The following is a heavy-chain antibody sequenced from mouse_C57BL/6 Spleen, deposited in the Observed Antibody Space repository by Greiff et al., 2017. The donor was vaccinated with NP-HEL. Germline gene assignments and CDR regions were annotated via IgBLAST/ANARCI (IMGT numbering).Heavy chain of an antibody. CDR1: GYTFTTYP. J-gene: IGHJ2*01. D-gene: IGHD4-1*01. CDR3: ALLGFDY. Sequence: QVQLQQSGAELVKPGASVKMSCKASGYTFTTYPIEWMKQNHGKSLEWIGNFYPYNDDPKYDEKFKGKATLTVEKSSSTVYWELRREKSDDSEVYNCALLGFDYWGQGTTLTVSS. CDR2: FYPYNDDP. V-gene: IGHV1-47*01.